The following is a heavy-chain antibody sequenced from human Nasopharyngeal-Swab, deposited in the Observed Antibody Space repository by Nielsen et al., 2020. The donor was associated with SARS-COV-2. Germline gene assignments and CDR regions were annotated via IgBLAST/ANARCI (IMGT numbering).Heavy chain of an antibody. V-gene: IGHV3-48*03. D-gene: IGHD6-25*01. CDR3: ARNGGPSSDYYFYYAMDV. J-gene: IGHJ6*02. CDR2: ISRSAATI. Sequence: VRQAPGKGLEWISFISRSAATIYYADSVKGRFTISRDNAKNALYLQLSDLRPEDTAVYYCARNGGPSSDYYFYYAMDVWGQGTSVTVSS.